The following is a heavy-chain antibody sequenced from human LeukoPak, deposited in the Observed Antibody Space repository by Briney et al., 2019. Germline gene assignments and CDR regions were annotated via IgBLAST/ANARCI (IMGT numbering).Heavy chain of an antibody. J-gene: IGHJ4*02. CDR3: AKAAQDIVVVPAAPCDY. CDR1: GFTFSSYA. CDR2: ISGSGGST. D-gene: IGHD2-2*01. Sequence: GGSLRLSCAASGFTFSSYAMSWVRQAPGKGQEWVSAISGSGGSTYYADSVKGRFTISRDNSKNTLYLQMNSLRAEDTAVYYCAKAAQDIVVVPAAPCDYWGQGALVTVSS. V-gene: IGHV3-23*01.